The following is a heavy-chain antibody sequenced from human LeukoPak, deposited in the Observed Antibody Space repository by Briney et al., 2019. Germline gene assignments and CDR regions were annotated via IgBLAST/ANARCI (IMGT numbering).Heavy chain of an antibody. CDR3: ARATNSYGGNSDF. J-gene: IGHJ4*02. CDR1: GFTFSDYN. CDR2: ISSCGDNT. V-gene: IGHV3-64*01. D-gene: IGHD4-23*01. Sequence: PGGSLTLSCIASGFTFSDYNMHWVRQAPGKGLEYVSAISSCGDNTYYANSVKGRFTISRDNSKNTLYLQMGSLRADDMAVYYCARATNSYGGNSDFWGQVALVTVSS.